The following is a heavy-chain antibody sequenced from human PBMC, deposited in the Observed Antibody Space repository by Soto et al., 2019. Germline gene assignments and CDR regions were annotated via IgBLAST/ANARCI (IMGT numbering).Heavy chain of an antibody. V-gene: IGHV4-59*08. CDR1: GGSISSYY. CDR2: IYYSGST. Sequence: SETLTLTCTVSGGSISSYYWSWIRQPPGKGLEWIGYIYYSGSTNYNPSLKNRVTISVDTSKNQFSLKLSSVTAADTAVYYCARRRTTGHYSSYYYMDVWGKGTTVTVSS. CDR3: ARRRTTGHYSSYYYMDV. D-gene: IGHD4-17*01. J-gene: IGHJ6*03.